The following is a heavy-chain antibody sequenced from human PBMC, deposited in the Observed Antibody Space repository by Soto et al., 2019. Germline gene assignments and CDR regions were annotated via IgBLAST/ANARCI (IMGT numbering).Heavy chain of an antibody. V-gene: IGHV4-59*08. CDR1: GGSIGSYY. CDR2: IYYSGST. J-gene: IGHJ6*03. CDR3: ARHVFGVWKGCMDV. D-gene: IGHD1-1*01. Sequence: SETLSLTCTVSGGSIGSYYWSWIRQPPGKGLEWIGYIYYSGSTNYNPSLKSRVTISVDTSKNQFSLKLSSVTAADTAVYYCARHVFGVWKGCMDVWGKGTTVTVSS.